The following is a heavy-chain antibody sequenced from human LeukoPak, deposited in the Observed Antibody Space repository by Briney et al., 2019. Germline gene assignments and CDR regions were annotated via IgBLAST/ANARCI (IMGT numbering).Heavy chain of an antibody. J-gene: IGHJ4*02. CDR2: ISSSSSYI. CDR3: AREGGPRGFDY. CDR1: GFTFGSYS. Sequence: GGSLRLSCAASGFTFGSYSMNWVRQAPGKGLEWVSSISSSSSYIYYADSVKGRFTISRDNAKNSLYLQMNSLRAEDTAVYYCAREGGPRGFDYWGQGTLVTVSS. V-gene: IGHV3-21*01.